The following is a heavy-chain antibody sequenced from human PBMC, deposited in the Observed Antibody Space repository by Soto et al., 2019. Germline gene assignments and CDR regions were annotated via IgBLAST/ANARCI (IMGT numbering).Heavy chain of an antibody. CDR2: VYYSGST. Sequence: SETLSLTCTVSGGSIRSYYWSWIRQSPGKGLEMIGYVYYSGSTIYSPSLKSRVTISVDTSNNQFSLKLSSVTAADTAVYYCARMPYTGSNPPFDYWGRGTLVTVSS. CDR3: ARMPYTGSNPPFDY. D-gene: IGHD1-26*01. CDR1: GGSIRSYY. V-gene: IGHV4-59*01. J-gene: IGHJ4*02.